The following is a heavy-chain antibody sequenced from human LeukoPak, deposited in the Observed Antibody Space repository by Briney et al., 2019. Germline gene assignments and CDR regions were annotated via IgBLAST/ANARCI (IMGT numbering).Heavy chain of an antibody. Sequence: SETLSLTCTVSGGSIGRSAYSWRRIRQPPGEGLERIGSISYTGTTYYNPSLKSRVTISVDTSNNQFSLKLSSVTAADTAVYYCARDRASGSGKFYFDYWGQGTLVTVSS. CDR2: ISYTGTT. D-gene: IGHD3-10*01. CDR3: ARDRASGSGKFYFDY. CDR1: GGSIGRSAYS. J-gene: IGHJ4*02. V-gene: IGHV4-39*07.